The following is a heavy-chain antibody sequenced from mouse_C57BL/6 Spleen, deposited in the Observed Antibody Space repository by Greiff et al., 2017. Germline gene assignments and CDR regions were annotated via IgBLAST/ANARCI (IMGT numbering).Heavy chain of an antibody. J-gene: IGHJ4*01. D-gene: IGHD2-3*01. V-gene: IGHV5-6*02. CDR2: ISSGGSYT. CDR1: GFTFSSYG. CDR3: ARREDGYYVEEFYAMDY. Sequence: EVKLVESGGDLVKPGGSLKLSCAASGFTFSSYGMSWVRQTPDKRLEWVATISSGGSYTYYPDSVKGRFTISRDNAKNTLYLQMSSLKSEDTAMYYCARREDGYYVEEFYAMDYWGQGTSVTVSS.